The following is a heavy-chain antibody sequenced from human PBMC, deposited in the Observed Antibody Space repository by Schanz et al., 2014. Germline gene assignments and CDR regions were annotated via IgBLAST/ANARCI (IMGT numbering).Heavy chain of an antibody. J-gene: IGHJ4*02. Sequence: EVQLVQSGGGLVQPGGSLRLSCAASGITFSSHSFNWVRQAPGKGLEWISYISGSSRTIYYADSMKGRFTVSRDNAENALYLQRNSLRAEDTGLYFCARGGSGSHYRRDYWRQGALIDVSS. V-gene: IGHV3-48*01. CDR2: ISGSSRTI. CDR3: ARGGSGSHYRRDY. D-gene: IGHD1-26*01. CDR1: GITFSSHS.